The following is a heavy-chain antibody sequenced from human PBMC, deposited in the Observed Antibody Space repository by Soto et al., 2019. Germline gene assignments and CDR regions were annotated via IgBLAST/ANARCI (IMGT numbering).Heavy chain of an antibody. J-gene: IGHJ4*02. D-gene: IGHD6-6*01. Sequence: GGSLRLSCAASGFTFSSYAMHWVRQAPGKGLEWVAVISYDGSNKYYADSVKGRFTISRDNSKNTLYLQMNSLRAEDTAVYYCARDQAARYIDYWGQGTLVTVSS. CDR3: ARDQAARYIDY. CDR2: ISYDGSNK. V-gene: IGHV3-30-3*01. CDR1: GFTFSSYA.